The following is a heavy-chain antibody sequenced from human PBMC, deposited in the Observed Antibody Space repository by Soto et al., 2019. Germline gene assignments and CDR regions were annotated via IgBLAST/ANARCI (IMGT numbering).Heavy chain of an antibody. CDR3: TTEHYGDYQSRFDF. V-gene: IGHV3-15*01. D-gene: IGHD4-17*01. J-gene: IGHJ4*02. Sequence: PGGSLRLSCAASGFPFNNAWMDWVRQAPGKGLEWVGRIKSKTDGGTTDYSAPVKGRFTISRDDSRNTLYLQMSSLRTEDTALYYCTTEHYGDYQSRFDFWGQGALVTVSS. CDR2: IKSKTDGGTT. CDR1: GFPFNNAW.